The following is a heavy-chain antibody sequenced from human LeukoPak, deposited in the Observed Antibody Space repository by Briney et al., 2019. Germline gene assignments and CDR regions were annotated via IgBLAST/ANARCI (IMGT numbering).Heavy chain of an antibody. V-gene: IGHV3-48*01. D-gene: IGHD6-25*01. CDR2: IGTSGNPI. CDR3: ARDQRLDY. J-gene: IGHJ4*02. Sequence: GGSLRLSCAASGFAFSGYIMNWVRQAPGKGLEWVSFIGTSGNPIYYADAVKGRFTVSRDNAKNSLYLQMNSLSAEDTAVYYCARDQRLDYWGQGTLVTVSS. CDR1: GFAFSGYI.